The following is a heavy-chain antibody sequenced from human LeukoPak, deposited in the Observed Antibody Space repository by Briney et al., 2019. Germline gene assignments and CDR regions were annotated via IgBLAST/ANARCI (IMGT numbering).Heavy chain of an antibody. CDR2: ISAYNGNT. J-gene: IGHJ4*02. CDR3: ARAPPYSSSSDY. V-gene: IGHV1-18*01. Sequence: ASVQVSCQASGYTFTSYGISWVRQAPGQGLEWMGWISAYNGNTNYAQKLQGRVTMTTDTSTSTAYMELRSLRSDDTAVYYCARAPPYSSSSDYWGQGTLVTVSS. CDR1: GYTFTSYG. D-gene: IGHD6-6*01.